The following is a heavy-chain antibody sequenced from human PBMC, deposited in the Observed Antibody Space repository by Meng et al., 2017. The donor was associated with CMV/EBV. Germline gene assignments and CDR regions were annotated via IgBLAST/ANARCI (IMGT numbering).Heavy chain of an antibody. J-gene: IGHJ4*02. Sequence: VHRLESGGEVKKRVSGGKAPCKASGGTFSSYAISGVRQAPGQGLEWMGGIIPIFGTANYAQKFQGRVTITADESTSTAYMELSSLRSEDTAVYYCARVCGGSCFDYWGQGTLVTVSS. CDR1: GGTFSSYA. CDR3: ARVCGGSCFDY. D-gene: IGHD2-15*01. V-gene: IGHV1-69*12. CDR2: IIPIFGTA.